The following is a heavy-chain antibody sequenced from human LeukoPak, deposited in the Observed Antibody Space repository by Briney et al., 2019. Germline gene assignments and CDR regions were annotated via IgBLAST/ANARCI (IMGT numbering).Heavy chain of an antibody. CDR1: GYTFTSYY. CDR2: INPSGGST. V-gene: IGHV1-46*01. J-gene: IGHJ4*02. CDR3: ARDISYCSGGSCYLTIDY. D-gene: IGHD2-15*01. Sequence: ASVKVSCKASGYTFTSYYMHWVRQAPGQGLEWMGIINPSGGSTSYAQKFQGRVTMTRDTSTSTVYMELSSLRSEDTAVCCCARDISYCSGGSCYLTIDYWGQGTLVTVSS.